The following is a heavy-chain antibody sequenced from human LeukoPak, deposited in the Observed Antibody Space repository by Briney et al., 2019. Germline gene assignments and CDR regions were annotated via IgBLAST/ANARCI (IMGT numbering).Heavy chain of an antibody. D-gene: IGHD6-13*01. CDR1: GFSFSNYG. CDR3: ARVGYSSSSHLDY. V-gene: IGHV3-23*01. Sequence: GGSLRLSCVASGFSFSNYGMSWVRQAPGKGLEWVAATTGSGCSSYYADSMKGRFTISRDNSKNTLYLQMNSLRAEDTAVYYCARVGYSSSSHLDYWGQGTLVTVSS. J-gene: IGHJ4*02. CDR2: TTGSGCSS.